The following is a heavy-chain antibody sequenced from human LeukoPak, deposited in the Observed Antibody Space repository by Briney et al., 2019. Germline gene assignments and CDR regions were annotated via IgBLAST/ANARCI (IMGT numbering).Heavy chain of an antibody. D-gene: IGHD3-22*01. CDR1: GFTFSSYA. CDR3: ARDLSSQVEGYDSSGRPIPFDY. V-gene: IGHV3-30*04. Sequence: GGSLRLSCAASGFTFSSYAMHWVRQAPGKGLEWVAVISYDGSNKYYADSVKGRFTISRDNSKNTLYLQMNSLRAEDTAVYYCARDLSSQVEGYDSSGRPIPFDYWGQGTVVTVSS. CDR2: ISYDGSNK. J-gene: IGHJ4*02.